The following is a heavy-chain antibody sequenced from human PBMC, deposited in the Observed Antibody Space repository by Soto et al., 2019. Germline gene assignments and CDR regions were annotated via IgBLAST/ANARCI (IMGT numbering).Heavy chain of an antibody. D-gene: IGHD1-26*01. CDR2: ISYDGSNK. CDR3: VKTPPGGSYFYYLDY. Sequence: LRLSCAASGFAFSRYGMHWVRQAPGKGLEWVAVISYDGSNKFYADSVRGRFSISRDNSKNTLYLQMNSLRAEDTAMFYCVKTPPGGSYFYYLDYWGLGTLVTVSS. J-gene: IGHJ4*02. V-gene: IGHV3-30*18. CDR1: GFAFSRYG.